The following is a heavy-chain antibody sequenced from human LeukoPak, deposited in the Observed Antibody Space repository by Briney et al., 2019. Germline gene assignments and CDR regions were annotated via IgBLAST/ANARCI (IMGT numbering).Heavy chain of an antibody. J-gene: IGHJ5*02. Sequence: SETLSLTCTVSGGSISSYYWSWIRQPPGKGLEWIGYIYYSGSTNYNPSLKSRVTISVDTSKNQFSLKLSSLTAADTAVYYCARRVVVAASDSPNWFDPWGQGTLVTVSS. V-gene: IGHV4-59*01. CDR3: ARRVVVAASDSPNWFDP. CDR2: IYYSGST. CDR1: GGSISSYY. D-gene: IGHD2-15*01.